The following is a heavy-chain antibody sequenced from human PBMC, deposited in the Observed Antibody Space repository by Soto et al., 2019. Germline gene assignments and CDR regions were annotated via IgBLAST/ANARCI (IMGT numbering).Heavy chain of an antibody. CDR2: FYYSGST. Sequence: SETLSLTCTVSGDSISTNSYSWGWIRQPPGQGLEWVGLFYYSGSTYYNPSLKSRVTISVDTSKNQFSLKLTSVTAGDTAVYYCASPKIAFYNWFDPWGQGSLVT. J-gene: IGHJ5*02. V-gene: IGHV4-39*01. CDR1: GDSISTNSYS. D-gene: IGHD3-3*02. CDR3: ASPKIAFYNWFDP.